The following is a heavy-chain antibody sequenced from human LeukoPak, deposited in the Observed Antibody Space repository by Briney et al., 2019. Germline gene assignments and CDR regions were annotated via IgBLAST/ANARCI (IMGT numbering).Heavy chain of an antibody. D-gene: IGHD4-23*01. CDR3: VRYFADYGGNSMDY. V-gene: IGHV3-48*04. CDR1: GFTFSSYA. CDR2: ISSSSSTK. J-gene: IGHJ4*02. Sequence: GGSLRLSCAASGFTFSSYAMSWVRPAPGRGLEWVSYISSSSSTKYYADSVQDRFTISRDNAKKSLNLQMNSLRAEDTSVYYCVRYFADYGGNSMDYWGQGTLVTVSS.